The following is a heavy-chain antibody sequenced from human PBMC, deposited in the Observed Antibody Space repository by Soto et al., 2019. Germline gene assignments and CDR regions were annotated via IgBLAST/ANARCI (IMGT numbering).Heavy chain of an antibody. V-gene: IGHV4-59*08. CDR3: ATQGFGKLHGLVDV. Sequence: QAQLQTSGPGLVKPSETLSLTCTVSSVCINSITNHYCSWIRQPPGKGLEWVEYISKSGFTRYNPSLSSRVTLSVDTSKNQFSLKLSSVTAADTALYFCATQGFGKLHGLVDVWGQGTTVTVSS. D-gene: IGHD3-10*01. J-gene: IGHJ6*02. CDR2: ISKSGFT. CDR1: SVCINSITNHY.